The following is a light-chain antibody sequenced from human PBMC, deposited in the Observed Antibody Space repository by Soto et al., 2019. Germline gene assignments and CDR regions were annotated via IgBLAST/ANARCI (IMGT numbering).Light chain of an antibody. Sequence: QSALTQPASVSGSPGQSITISCTGTSSDVGGDRYVSWYQQHPGKAPKVMIYEVSNRPAGVSIRFSGSKSGNTASLTISGLQAEDEADYYCASNTAGYTRLFGTDTQLTVL. CDR1: SSDVGGDRY. J-gene: IGLJ7*01. V-gene: IGLV2-14*01. CDR2: EVS. CDR3: ASNTAGYTRL.